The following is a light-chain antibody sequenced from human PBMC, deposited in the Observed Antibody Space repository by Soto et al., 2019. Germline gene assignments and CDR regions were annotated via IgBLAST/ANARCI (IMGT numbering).Light chain of an antibody. CDR1: QGISDW. CDR3: QYYNDYCWT. CDR2: RTS. V-gene: IGKV1-5*03. J-gene: IGKJ1*01. Sequence: DIQLTQSPSTLSASVGDRVTITCRASQGISDWLAWYQQKPGRAPKLLISRTSNLERGVPSRFSGSGSGTEFTLTISSLQPDDFATYHCQYYNDYCWTFGQGNKVELK.